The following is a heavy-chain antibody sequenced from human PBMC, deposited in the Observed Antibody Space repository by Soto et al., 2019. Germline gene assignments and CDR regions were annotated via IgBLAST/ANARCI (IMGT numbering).Heavy chain of an antibody. Sequence: QVQLVQSEAEVKKPGSSVKVSCKASGGTFSSYAISWVRQAHGQGLEWMGGIIPIFGTANYAQKFQGRCTFTADESTSPAYMELSSLSSEDTAVYYCARSPPLYDSSCYYYNWFDPWGQGTLVTVSS. CDR3: ARSPPLYDSSCYYYNWFDP. J-gene: IGHJ5*02. CDR2: IIPIFGTA. CDR1: GGTFSSYA. V-gene: IGHV1-69*01. D-gene: IGHD3-22*01.